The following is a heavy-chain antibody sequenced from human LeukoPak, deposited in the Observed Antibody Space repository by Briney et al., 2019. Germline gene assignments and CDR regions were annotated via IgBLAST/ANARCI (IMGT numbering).Heavy chain of an antibody. CDR2: ISYDGSNK. Sequence: GGSLRLSCAASGFTFSSYGMHWVRQAPGKGLEWVAVISYDGSNKYYADSVKGRFTISRDNSKNTLYLQMNSLRAEDTAVYYCARGAKRAYYYDSSGNADAFDIWGQGTMVTVSS. V-gene: IGHV3-30*03. CDR1: GFTFSSYG. CDR3: ARGAKRAYYYDSSGNADAFDI. D-gene: IGHD3-22*01. J-gene: IGHJ3*02.